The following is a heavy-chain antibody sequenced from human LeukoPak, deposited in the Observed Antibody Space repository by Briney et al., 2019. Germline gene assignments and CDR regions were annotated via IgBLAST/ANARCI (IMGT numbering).Heavy chain of an antibody. D-gene: IGHD6-19*01. CDR1: GFTVSSNE. CDR2: IKQDGSEK. Sequence: GGSLRLSCAASGFTVSSNEMSWVRQAPGKGLEWVANIKQDGSEKYYVDSVKGRFTISRDNAKNSLYLQMNSLRAEDTAVYYCARWSSGWFFDYWGQGTLVTVSS. V-gene: IGHV3-7*01. J-gene: IGHJ4*02. CDR3: ARWSSGWFFDY.